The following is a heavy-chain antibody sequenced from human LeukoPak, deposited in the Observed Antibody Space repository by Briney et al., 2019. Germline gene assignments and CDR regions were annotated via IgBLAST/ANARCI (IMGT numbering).Heavy chain of an antibody. Sequence: PGRSVRLSCAASGFTLDDYAMHWVRQAPAKGLAWVSGISWNSGSIGYADSVKGRFTISRDNAKNSLYLQMNSLRAEDTALYYCAKEYYSGSDGNWFDPWGQGTLVTVSS. D-gene: IGHD1-26*01. V-gene: IGHV3-9*01. CDR1: GFTLDDYA. J-gene: IGHJ5*02. CDR3: AKEYYSGSDGNWFDP. CDR2: ISWNSGSI.